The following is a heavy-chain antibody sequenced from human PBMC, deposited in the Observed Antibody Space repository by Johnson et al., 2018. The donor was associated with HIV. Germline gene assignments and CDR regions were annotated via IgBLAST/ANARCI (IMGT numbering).Heavy chain of an antibody. V-gene: IGHV3-9*01. CDR3: VREGSEWLAGENTFDI. Sequence: VQLVESGGGLVQPGRSLRLSCASSGFTFDDYAMHWVRQAPGKGLEWVSGISWNSGSIGYADSVKGRFTISRDSSKNTLYLQMNSRRAEDTAVYDCVREGSEWLAGENTFDIWGQVTMVTVSS. J-gene: IGHJ3*02. CDR1: GFTFDDYA. CDR2: ISWNSGSI. D-gene: IGHD6-19*01.